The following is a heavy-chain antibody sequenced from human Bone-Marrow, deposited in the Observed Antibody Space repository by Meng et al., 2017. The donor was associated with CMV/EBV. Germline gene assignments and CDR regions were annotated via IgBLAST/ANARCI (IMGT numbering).Heavy chain of an antibody. CDR2: IYSGGST. CDR1: GFTVSSNY. D-gene: IGHD6-13*01. V-gene: IGHV3-53*01. CDR3: ARDAGHY. J-gene: IGHJ4*02. Sequence: GESLKISCAASGFTVSSNYMSWVRQAPGKGLEWVSVIYSGGSTYYADSVKGRFTISRDNSKNTLYLQMNSLRAEDTAVYYCARDAGHYWGQGTLVTVSS.